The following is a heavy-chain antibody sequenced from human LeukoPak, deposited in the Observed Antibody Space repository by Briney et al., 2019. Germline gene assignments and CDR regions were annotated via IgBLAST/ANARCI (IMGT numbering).Heavy chain of an antibody. J-gene: IGHJ4*02. Sequence: GGSLRLSCAASGFTFVIYWMSWVRQAPGKGLEWVANIKQDGSEKYYVDSVKGRFTISRDNAKNSLYLQMNSLRAEDTAVYYCARDRYWGQGTLVTVSS. V-gene: IGHV3-7*01. CDR2: IKQDGSEK. CDR3: ARDRY. CDR1: GFTFVIYW.